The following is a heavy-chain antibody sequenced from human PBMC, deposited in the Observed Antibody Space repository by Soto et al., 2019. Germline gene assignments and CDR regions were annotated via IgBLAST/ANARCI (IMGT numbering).Heavy chain of an antibody. J-gene: IGHJ4*02. D-gene: IGHD3-10*01. CDR3: AMYYGHGQDY. CDR1: GASITNYY. Sequence: QVQLHQSGPGLVKPSETLSLTCSVSGASITNYYWTWIRQSPGKGLEWIGYIYYGGTSNYNSSLKGRVTVSVDMSTNQFSLTLNSVTAAETAVYYCAMYYGHGQDYWGQGTLVTVSS. CDR2: IYYGGTS. V-gene: IGHV4-59*01.